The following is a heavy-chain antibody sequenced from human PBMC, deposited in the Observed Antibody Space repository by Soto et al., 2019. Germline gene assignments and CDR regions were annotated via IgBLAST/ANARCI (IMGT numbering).Heavy chain of an antibody. D-gene: IGHD6-19*01. CDR2: IIPIFGTT. CDR1: GGTFSSYA. V-gene: IGHV1-69*06. CDR3: ARGQWRDAMDV. Sequence: QVQLVQSRAEVKKPGSSMKVSCKASGGTFSSYAITWVRQAPGQGLEWMGGIIPIFGTTNYAQNFQGRVTITADKSTSTAYMELSSLRSGDTAVYYCARGQWRDAMDVWGQGTTVTVSS. J-gene: IGHJ6*02.